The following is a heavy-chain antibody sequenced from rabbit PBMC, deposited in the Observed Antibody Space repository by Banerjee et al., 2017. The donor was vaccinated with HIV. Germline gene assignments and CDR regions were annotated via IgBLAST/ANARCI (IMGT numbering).Heavy chain of an antibody. Sequence: QSLEESGGDLVKPGASLTLSCIASGVSFSSNSYMCWVRQAPGKGLEWIACIDTGSSGFTYFASWAKGRFTISKASSTTVTLQMTSLTAADTATYFCARDPVIAGSAYYDLWGQGTLVTVS. CDR1: GVSFSSNSY. CDR2: IDTGSSGFT. CDR3: ARDPVIAGSAYYDL. J-gene: IGHJ3*01. V-gene: IGHV1S40*01. D-gene: IGHD8-1*01.